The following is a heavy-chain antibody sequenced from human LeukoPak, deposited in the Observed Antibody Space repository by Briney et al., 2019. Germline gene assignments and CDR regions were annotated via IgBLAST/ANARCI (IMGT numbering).Heavy chain of an antibody. CDR3: AKEPYSGSQLLDY. CDR1: GFTFSSYS. D-gene: IGHD1-26*01. J-gene: IGHJ4*02. Sequence: GGSLRLSCAASGFTFSSYSMNWVRQAPGKGLEWVSAITTSGGSTYYADSVKGRFTISRDNYKNTLYLQMNSLTAEDTALYYCAKEPYSGSQLLDYWGQGTLVTVSS. V-gene: IGHV3-23*01. CDR2: ITTSGGST.